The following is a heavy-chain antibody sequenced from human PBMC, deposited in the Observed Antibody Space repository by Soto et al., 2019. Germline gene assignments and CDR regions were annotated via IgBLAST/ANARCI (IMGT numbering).Heavy chain of an antibody. J-gene: IGHJ6*02. CDR1: GYTFTSYG. Sequence: ASVKVSCKASGYTFTSYGISWVRQAPGQGLEWMGWISAYNGNTNYAQKFQGRVTITRDTSASTAYMELSSLRSEDTAVYYCARDRTVTITGFYYYYGMDAWGQGTTVTVSS. CDR3: ARDRTVTITGFYYYYGMDA. V-gene: IGHV1-18*01. CDR2: ISAYNGNT. D-gene: IGHD4-17*01.